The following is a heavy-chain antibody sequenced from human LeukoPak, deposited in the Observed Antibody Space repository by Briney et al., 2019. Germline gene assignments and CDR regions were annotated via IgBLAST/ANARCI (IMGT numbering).Heavy chain of an antibody. CDR3: AARGYSYGRTDY. J-gene: IGHJ4*02. V-gene: IGHV4-31*03. Sequence: PSETLSLTCTVSGGSITSDIFYWNWIRQHPGKGLEWIGYIYYSGSTYYNPSLKSRVTISVDTSKNQFSLKLSSVTAADTAVYYCAARGYSYGRTDYWGQGTLVTVSS. D-gene: IGHD5-18*01. CDR2: IYYSGST. CDR1: GGSITSDIFY.